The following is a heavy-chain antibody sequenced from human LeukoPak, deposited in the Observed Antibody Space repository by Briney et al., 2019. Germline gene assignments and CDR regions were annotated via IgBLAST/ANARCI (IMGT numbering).Heavy chain of an antibody. Sequence: ASVKVSCKASGYTFTSYDINWVRQATGQGLEWMGWMNPNSGNTGYAQRFQGRVTMTRDSSISTAYMELSSLRSEDTAVYYCATISYSSSSGGDYWGQGTLVTVSS. CDR3: ATISYSSSSGGDY. D-gene: IGHD6-6*01. V-gene: IGHV1-8*01. CDR1: GYTFTSYD. CDR2: MNPNSGNT. J-gene: IGHJ4*02.